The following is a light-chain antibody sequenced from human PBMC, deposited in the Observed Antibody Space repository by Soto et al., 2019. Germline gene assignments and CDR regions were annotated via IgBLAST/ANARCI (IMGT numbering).Light chain of an antibody. CDR3: QQRSNWPQTWT. Sequence: EIVLTQSPATLSLSPGARATLSCRASQSVSSYLAWYQQKPGQAPSLLIYDASNRATGIPARFSGSGSRKDFTRTISSLEPEEFAGYYCQQRSNWPQTWTFGQGTKVDIK. V-gene: IGKV3-11*01. J-gene: IGKJ1*01. CDR2: DAS. CDR1: QSVSSY.